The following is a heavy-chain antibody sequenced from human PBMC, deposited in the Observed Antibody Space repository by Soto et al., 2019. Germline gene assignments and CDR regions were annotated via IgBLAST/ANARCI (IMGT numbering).Heavy chain of an antibody. V-gene: IGHV3-21*01. Sequence: GGSLRLSCAASGFTFSSYSMNWVRKAPGKGLEGVSSISSSSSYKYYAYSVKGRFTISRDNAKNSLYLQMRSLRAEETAVYYFARVCNTYYDILTCYWYFCLWVLCTLVTFSS. CDR3: ARVCNTYYDILTCYWYFCL. J-gene: IGHJ2*01. D-gene: IGHD3-9*01. CDR1: GFTFSSYS. CDR2: ISSSSSYK.